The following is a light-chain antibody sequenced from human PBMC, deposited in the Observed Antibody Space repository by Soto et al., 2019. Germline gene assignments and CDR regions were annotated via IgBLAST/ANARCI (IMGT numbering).Light chain of an antibody. CDR1: QSVSSN. Sequence: DIVMTQSPATLSLSPWERATLSCRASQSVSSNLAWYQQKPGQAPSLLIYGASTRATGFPARFSGSGSGTEFTLTISSLQSDEFAVYYCQLYNNWPPLAFGGGTKVEIK. CDR2: GAS. CDR3: QLYNNWPPLA. V-gene: IGKV3-15*01. J-gene: IGKJ4*01.